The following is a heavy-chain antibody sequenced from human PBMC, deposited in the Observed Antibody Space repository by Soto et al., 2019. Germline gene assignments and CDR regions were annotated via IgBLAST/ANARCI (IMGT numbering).Heavy chain of an antibody. V-gene: IGHV4-30-4*01. D-gene: IGHD5-18*01. CDR1: GGSISSGDYY. CDR2: IYYSGST. CDR3: ARVPVVTAMVFYGGYFDY. Sequence: PSETLSLTCTVSGGSISSGDYYWSWIRQPPGKGLEWIGYIYYSGSTYYNPSLKSRVTISVDTSKNQFSLKLSSVTAADTAVYYCARVPVVTAMVFYGGYFDYWGRGTLVTVSS. J-gene: IGHJ4*02.